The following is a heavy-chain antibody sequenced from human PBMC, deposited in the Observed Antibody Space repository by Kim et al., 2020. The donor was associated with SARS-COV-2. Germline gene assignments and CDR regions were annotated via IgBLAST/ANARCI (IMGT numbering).Heavy chain of an antibody. D-gene: IGHD1-26*01. Sequence: GGSLRLSCAASGFTVSSNYMSWVRQAPGKGLEWVSVIYSGGSTYYADSVKGRFTISRDNSKNTLYLQMNSQRAEDTAVYYCARSLVGATTRNYYYYGMDVWGQGTTVTVSS. CDR3: ARSLVGATTRNYYYYGMDV. CDR1: GFTVSSNY. J-gene: IGHJ6*02. V-gene: IGHV3-53*01. CDR2: IYSGGST.